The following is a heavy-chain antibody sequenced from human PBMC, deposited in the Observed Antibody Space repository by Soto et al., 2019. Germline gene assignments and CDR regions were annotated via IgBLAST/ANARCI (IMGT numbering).Heavy chain of an antibody. J-gene: IGHJ6*02. D-gene: IGHD2-15*01. CDR2: IYTSGST. V-gene: IGHV4-4*07. Sequence: SETLSLTCTVSVGSISSYYWSWIRQPAGKGLEWIGRIYTSGSTNYNPSLKSRVTMSVDTSKNQFSLKLSSVTAADTAVYYCAGGERGSWPHYYGMDVWGQGTTVTVSS. CDR1: VGSISSYY. CDR3: AGGERGSWPHYYGMDV.